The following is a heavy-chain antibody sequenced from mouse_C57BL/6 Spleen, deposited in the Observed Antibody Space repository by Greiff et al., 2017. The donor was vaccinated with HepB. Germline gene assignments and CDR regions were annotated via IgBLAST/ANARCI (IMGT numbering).Heavy chain of an antibody. CDR3: ARSAPDSGNHYYFDY. V-gene: IGHV1-75*01. CDR2: IFPGSGST. CDR1: GYTFTDYY. J-gene: IGHJ2*01. Sequence: QVQLQQSGPELVKPGASVKISCEASGYTFTDYYINWVKQRPGQGLEWIGWIFPGSGSTYYNEKFKGKATLTVDKSSSTAYMLLSSLTSEDSAVYFCARSAPDSGNHYYFDYWGQGTTLTVSS. D-gene: IGHD1-3*01.